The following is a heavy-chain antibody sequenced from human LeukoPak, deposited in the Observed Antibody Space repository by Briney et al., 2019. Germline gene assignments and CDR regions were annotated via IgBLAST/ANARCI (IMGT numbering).Heavy chain of an antibody. CDR1: GFTFSDYY. Sequence: GGSLRLSCAASGFTFSDYYMSWIRQAPGKGLEWVSYISSSSYTNYADSVKGRFTISRDNSKNTLYLQMNSLRVEDTAVYYCARRRGVSGYMDYWGQGTLVTVSS. CDR3: ARRRGVSGYMDY. V-gene: IGHV3-11*03. CDR2: ISSSSYT. D-gene: IGHD3-22*01. J-gene: IGHJ4*02.